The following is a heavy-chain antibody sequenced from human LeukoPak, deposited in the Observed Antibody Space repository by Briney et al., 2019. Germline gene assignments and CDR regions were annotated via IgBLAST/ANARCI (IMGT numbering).Heavy chain of an antibody. V-gene: IGHV3-64*01. J-gene: IGHJ4*02. Sequence: TGGSLRLSCAASGFTFSTYAMHWARQTPGKGLEYVSAISTNGGGTYYANSVKGRFTISRDNSKNTLYLQMGSLRAEDMAVYYCARYCSGVSCYSGYDYWGQGTLVTVSS. CDR3: ARYCSGVSCYSGYDY. CDR2: ISTNGGGT. CDR1: GFTFSTYA. D-gene: IGHD2-15*01.